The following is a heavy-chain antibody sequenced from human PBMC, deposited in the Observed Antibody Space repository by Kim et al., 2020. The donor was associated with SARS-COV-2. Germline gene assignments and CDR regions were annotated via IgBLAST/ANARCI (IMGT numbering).Heavy chain of an antibody. CDR2: IIPIFGTA. CDR1: GGTFSSYA. CDR3: AGRITGTTSFDY. Sequence: SVKVSCKASGGTFSSYAISWVRQAPGQGLEWMGGIIPIFGTANYAQKFQGRVTITGDESTSTAYMELSSLRSEDTAVYYCAGRITGTTSFDYWGQGTLVTVSS. D-gene: IGHD1-7*01. J-gene: IGHJ4*02. V-gene: IGHV1-69*13.